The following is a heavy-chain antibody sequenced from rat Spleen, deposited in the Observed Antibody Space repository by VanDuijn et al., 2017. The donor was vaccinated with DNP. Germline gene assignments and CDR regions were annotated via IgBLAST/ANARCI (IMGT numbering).Heavy chain of an antibody. CDR3: SRDHDSIGIRTWYFDF. J-gene: IGHJ1*01. V-gene: IGHV2S12*01. CDR1: GFSLTNYG. CDR2: ISSGGST. Sequence: QVQLKESGPGLVQPSQTLSLTCTVSGFSLTNYGVSWVRQPPGKGLEWIAAISSGGSTYYNSVFKFRLSISRDTSKSQIFLKMNSLQTEDSAIYVCSRDHDSIGIRTWYFDFWGPGAMVTVSS. D-gene: IGHD1-9*01.